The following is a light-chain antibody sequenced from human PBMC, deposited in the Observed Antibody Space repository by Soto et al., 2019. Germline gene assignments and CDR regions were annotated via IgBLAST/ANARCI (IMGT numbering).Light chain of an antibody. CDR1: QGISSY. CDR2: TAS. Sequence: DIQMTQSPSSLSASVGDRVTITFRASQGISSYLAWYQQEPGKAPNLLIHTASTLQSGVPSRFSGSGSGTDFTLTISCLQSEDFATYYCQQYYSYPPITFGQGTRLEIK. CDR3: QQYYSYPPIT. V-gene: IGKV1-9*01. J-gene: IGKJ5*01.